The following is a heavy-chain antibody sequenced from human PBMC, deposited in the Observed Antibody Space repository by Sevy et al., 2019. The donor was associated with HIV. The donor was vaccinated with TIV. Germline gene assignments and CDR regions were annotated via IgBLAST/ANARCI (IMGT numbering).Heavy chain of an antibody. D-gene: IGHD3-16*02. J-gene: IGHJ6*03. Sequence: GGSLRLSCAASGFTFSSYWMSWVRQAPGKGLEWEANIKQDGSEKYYVDSVKGRFTISRDNAKNSLYLQMNSLRAEDTAVYYCASSLEELSFFYYYYMDVWGKGTTVTVSS. CDR3: ASSLEELSFFYYYYMDV. CDR2: IKQDGSEK. CDR1: GFTFSSYW. V-gene: IGHV3-7*01.